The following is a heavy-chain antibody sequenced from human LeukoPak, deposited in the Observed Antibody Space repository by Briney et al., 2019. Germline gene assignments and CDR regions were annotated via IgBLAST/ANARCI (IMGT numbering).Heavy chain of an antibody. J-gene: IGHJ3*02. D-gene: IGHD1-26*01. CDR2: IRQDGSEK. Sequence: SGGSLRLSCAASGFTFSSYSMNWVRQAPGKGLEWVANIRQDGSEKYYVDSVKGRFTISRDNAKNSLYLQMNSLRAEDTAVYYCARDWMGGAFDIWGQGTMVTVSS. V-gene: IGHV3-7*01. CDR1: GFTFSSYS. CDR3: ARDWMGGAFDI.